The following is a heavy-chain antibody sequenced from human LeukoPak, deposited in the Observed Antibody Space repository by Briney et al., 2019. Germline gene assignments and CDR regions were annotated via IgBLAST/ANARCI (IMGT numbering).Heavy chain of an antibody. CDR3: ARKAVADDY. CDR2: IIPILGIA. Sequence: ASVKVSCKASRGTFSSYAISWGRQAPGQGLEWMGRIIPILGIANYAQKFQGRVTITADKSTSTAYMELSSLRSEDTAVYYCARKAVADDYWGQGTLVTVSS. J-gene: IGHJ4*02. CDR1: RGTFSSYA. V-gene: IGHV1-69*04. D-gene: IGHD6-19*01.